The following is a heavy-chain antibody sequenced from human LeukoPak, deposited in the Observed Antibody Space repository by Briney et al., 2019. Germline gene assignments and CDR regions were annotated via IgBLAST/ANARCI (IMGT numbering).Heavy chain of an antibody. J-gene: IGHJ5*02. D-gene: IGHD1-26*01. CDR3: ARLLSYRDNWFDP. Sequence: SETLSLTCTVSGGSISSSSYYWGWIRQPPGKGLEWIGSIYYSGSTYYNPPLKRRVTISVDTSKNQFSLKQSSVTAADTAVYYCARLLSYRDNWFDPWGQGTLVTVSS. CDR2: IYYSGST. V-gene: IGHV4-39*01. CDR1: GGSISSSSYY.